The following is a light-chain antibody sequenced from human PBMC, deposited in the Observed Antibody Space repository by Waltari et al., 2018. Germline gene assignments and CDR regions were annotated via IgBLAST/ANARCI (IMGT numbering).Light chain of an antibody. CDR3: QQSYNLPRT. J-gene: IGKJ1*01. CDR1: QNIINY. V-gene: IGKV1-39*01. Sequence: DIQMTQSPSSLSASVGDRVTITCRESQNIINYLNWYQQIPGKAPKILIYTASSLKNGVPSRFRGSCSGTDVTLTISSLQPEDFATYYCQQSYNLPRTFDQGTKVEIK. CDR2: TAS.